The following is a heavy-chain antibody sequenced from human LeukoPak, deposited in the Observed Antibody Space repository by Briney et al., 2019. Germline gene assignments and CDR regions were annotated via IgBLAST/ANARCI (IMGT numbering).Heavy chain of an antibody. CDR3: AGLGLYLEWLSSYGMDV. Sequence: SETLSLTCTVSGGSISSSSYYWGWIRQPPGKGLGWIGSIYYSGSTYYNPSLKSRVTISVDTSKNQFSLKLSSVTAADTAVYYCAGLGLYLEWLSSYGMDVWGQGTTVTVSS. CDR2: IYYSGST. V-gene: IGHV4-39*01. J-gene: IGHJ6*02. D-gene: IGHD3-3*01. CDR1: GGSISSSSYY.